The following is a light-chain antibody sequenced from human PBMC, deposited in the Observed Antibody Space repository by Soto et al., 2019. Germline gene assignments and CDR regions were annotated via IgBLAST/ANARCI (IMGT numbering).Light chain of an antibody. CDR3: QVWDTTSDLLYV. J-gene: IGLJ1*01. CDR1: YIGSKT. Sequence: SYELTQPPSVSVAPGQTARITCGGNYIGSKTVHWYQQMPGQAPVLVVYDDSARPSGIPERFSGSNSVHTATLTISRVEAGDEAGYFCQVWDTTSDLLYVFGTGTKVTVL. CDR2: DDS. V-gene: IGLV3-21*02.